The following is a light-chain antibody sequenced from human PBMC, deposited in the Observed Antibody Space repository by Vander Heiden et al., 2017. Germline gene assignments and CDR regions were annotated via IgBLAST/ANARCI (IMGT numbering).Light chain of an antibody. CDR1: QSVTTSY. CDR3: QQYHTSPPYT. Sequence: DIGLTPSPGTLSLSPGERATLSCRASQSVTTSYLAWYQQKPGQAPRLLIYGASSRATGIPDRFSGSGSGTDFTLTISRLEPEDFAVYYCQQYHTSPPYTFGQGTKLEIK. CDR2: GAS. V-gene: IGKV3-20*01. J-gene: IGKJ2*01.